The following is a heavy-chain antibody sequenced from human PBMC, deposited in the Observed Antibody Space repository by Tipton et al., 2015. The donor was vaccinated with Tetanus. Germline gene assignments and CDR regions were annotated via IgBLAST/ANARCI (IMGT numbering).Heavy chain of an antibody. CDR1: GGSIRSSNW. CDR3: ARESITIFGVVSIDY. CDR2: IYHSGTT. V-gene: IGHV4-4*02. D-gene: IGHD3-3*01. J-gene: IGHJ4*02. Sequence: PGLVKPSGTLALTCAVSGGSIRSSNWWSWVRQTPGKGLEWIGEIYHSGTTNYNPSHKSRVTMSVDNSKNQFSLKLNSVTAADTAVYYCARESITIFGVVSIDYWGQGTLVTVSS.